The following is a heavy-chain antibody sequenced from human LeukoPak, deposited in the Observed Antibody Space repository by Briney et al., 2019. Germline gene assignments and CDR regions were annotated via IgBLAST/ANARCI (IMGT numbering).Heavy chain of an antibody. J-gene: IGHJ3*02. CDR1: GFTFSSYS. CDR2: ISSSSSYI. V-gene: IGHV3-21*01. CDR3: ARGGSYYGEDAFDI. D-gene: IGHD1-26*01. Sequence: GGSLRLSCAASGFTFSSYSMNWVRQAPGKGLEWVSSISSSSSYIYYADSVKGRFTISRDNAKNSLYLQMNSLRAEDTAVYYCARGGSYYGEDAFDIWGQGTMVTVSS.